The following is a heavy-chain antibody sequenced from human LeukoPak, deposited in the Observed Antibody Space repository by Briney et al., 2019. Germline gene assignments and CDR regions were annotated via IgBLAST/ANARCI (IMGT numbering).Heavy chain of an antibody. V-gene: IGHV4-34*01. CDR2: INHSGST. Sequence: PSETLPLTCAVYGGSFSGYYWSWIRQPPGKGLEWIGEINHSGSTNYNPSLKSRVTISVDTSKNQFSLKLSSVTAADTAVYYCARGRDWNYVAGLGGLFDYWGQGTLVTVSS. D-gene: IGHD1-7*01. CDR3: ARGRDWNYVAGLGGLFDY. CDR1: GGSFSGYY. J-gene: IGHJ4*02.